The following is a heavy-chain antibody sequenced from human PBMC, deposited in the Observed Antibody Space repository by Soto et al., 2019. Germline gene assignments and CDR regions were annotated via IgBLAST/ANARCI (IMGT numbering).Heavy chain of an antibody. Sequence: VVTFCRSRLTWYRQAPRKGVEWVSAISGCGGSTYYADSVKGRFTISRDNSKNTLYLQMNSLRAEDTAVYYCAKDLTAVADSYYYYGMDVWGQGTTVTVSS. D-gene: IGHD2-15*01. CDR2: ISGCGGST. CDR1: VVTFCRSR. CDR3: AKDLTAVADSYYYYGMDV. J-gene: IGHJ6*02. V-gene: IGHV3-23*01.